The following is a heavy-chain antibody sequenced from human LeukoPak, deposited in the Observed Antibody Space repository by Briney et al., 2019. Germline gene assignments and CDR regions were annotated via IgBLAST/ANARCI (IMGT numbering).Heavy chain of an antibody. Sequence: GGSLRLSCAASGFTFSSYAMSWVRQAPGKGLEWVSAISGSGGSTYYADSVKGRFTISRDNSKNTLYLQMNSLRAEDTAVYYCAKSTPDPFKAGAGTGDYWGQGTLVTVSS. CDR1: GFTFSSYA. J-gene: IGHJ4*02. CDR2: ISGSGGST. CDR3: AKSTPDPFKAGAGTGDY. V-gene: IGHV3-23*01. D-gene: IGHD6-19*01.